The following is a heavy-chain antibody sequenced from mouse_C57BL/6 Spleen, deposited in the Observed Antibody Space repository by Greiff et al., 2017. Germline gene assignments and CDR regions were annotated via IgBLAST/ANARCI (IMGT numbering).Heavy chain of an antibody. J-gene: IGHJ4*01. D-gene: IGHD1-1*01. Sequence: EVQRVESGGGLVKPGGSLKLSCAASGFTFSDYGMHWVRQAPEKGLEWVAYISSGSSTIYYADTVKGRFTISRDNAQNTLFLQMTSLRSEDTAMYYCARRGSREVYYAMDYWGQGTSVTVSS. CDR2: ISSGSSTI. CDR3: ARRGSREVYYAMDY. CDR1: GFTFSDYG. V-gene: IGHV5-17*01.